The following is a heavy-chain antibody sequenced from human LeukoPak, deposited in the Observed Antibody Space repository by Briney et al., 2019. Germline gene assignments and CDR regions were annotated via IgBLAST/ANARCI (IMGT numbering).Heavy chain of an antibody. V-gene: IGHV3-30-3*01. CDR3: ARDSLRFLEWTSYYFDY. D-gene: IGHD3-3*01. CDR1: GFTFSSYA. Sequence: GGSLRLSCAASGFTFSSYAMHWVRQAPGKGLEWVAVISYDGSNKYYADSVKGRFTISRDNSKNTLYLQMNSLRAEDTAVYYCARDSLRFLEWTSYYFDYWGQGTLVTVSS. J-gene: IGHJ4*02. CDR2: ISYDGSNK.